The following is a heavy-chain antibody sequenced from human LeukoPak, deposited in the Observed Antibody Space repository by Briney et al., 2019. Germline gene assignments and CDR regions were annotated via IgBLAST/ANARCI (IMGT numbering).Heavy chain of an antibody. J-gene: IGHJ6*03. CDR1: GYTFTSYG. Sequence: ASVKVSCKASGYTFTSYGISWVRQAPGQGLEWMGWINPNSGGTNYAQKFQGRVTMTRDTSISTAYMELSRLRSDDTAVYYCARAIAGYYYYYMDVWGKGTTVTVSS. CDR2: INPNSGGT. CDR3: ARAIAGYYYYYMDV. V-gene: IGHV1-2*02.